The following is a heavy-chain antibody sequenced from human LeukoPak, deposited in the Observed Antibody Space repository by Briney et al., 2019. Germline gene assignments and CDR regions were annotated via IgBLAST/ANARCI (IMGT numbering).Heavy chain of an antibody. V-gene: IGHV3-9*01. Sequence: GGSLRLSCAASGFTFDDYAMHWVRQAPGKGLEWVSGISYNSGAVAYADSVKGRFTISRDNTKNSLYLQMNSLRAEDTAVYYCARIWDTSGYYFGYFDNWGQGSLVTVSS. J-gene: IGHJ4*02. CDR2: ISYNSGAV. CDR3: ARIWDTSGYYFGYFDN. CDR1: GFTFDDYA. D-gene: IGHD3-22*01.